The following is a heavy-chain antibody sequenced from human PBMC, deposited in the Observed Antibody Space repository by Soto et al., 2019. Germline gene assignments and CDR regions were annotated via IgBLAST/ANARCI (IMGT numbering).Heavy chain of an antibody. V-gene: IGHV3-30-3*01. CDR2: ISYDSSNE. J-gene: IGHJ6*02. Sequence: QEQLVESGGGVVQPGRSLRLSCAASGFTFSNYAMHWVRQAPGKGLDWVAVISYDSSNEDYADSVKGRFTISRDDSKNTRYLQMNSLRGEDTAVYYCARDAYGMDVWGQGTTVTVSS. CDR3: ARDAYGMDV. CDR1: GFTFSNYA.